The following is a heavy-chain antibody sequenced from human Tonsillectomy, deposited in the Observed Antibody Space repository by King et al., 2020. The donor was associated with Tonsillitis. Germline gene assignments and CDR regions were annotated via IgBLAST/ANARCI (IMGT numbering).Heavy chain of an antibody. CDR1: GFGFSRYG. CDR3: ATEASFFGQTTGLDY. J-gene: IGHJ4*02. CDR2: ILYDGTNQ. V-gene: IGHV3-30*03. D-gene: IGHD3/OR15-3a*01. Sequence: VQLVESGGGVVQPGRSLRLSCAASGFGFSRYGMHWVRQAPGTGLEWMGVILYDGTNQNYADSVKGRFTISRDNSKNTLYLQLNSLRPADTAVYYCATEASFFGQTTGLDYWGQGALVTASS.